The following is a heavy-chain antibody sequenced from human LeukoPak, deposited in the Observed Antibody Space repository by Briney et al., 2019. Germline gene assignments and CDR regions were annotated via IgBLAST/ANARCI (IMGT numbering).Heavy chain of an antibody. Sequence: GGSLRLSCAASGFTFDDYAMHWVRQAPGKGLEWVSGISWNSGSIGYADSVKGRFTISRDNAKNSLYLQMNSLRAEDTALYYCAREAAGTFDPWGQGTLVTVSS. V-gene: IGHV3-9*01. CDR1: GFTFDDYA. J-gene: IGHJ5*02. D-gene: IGHD6-25*01. CDR2: ISWNSGSI. CDR3: AREAAGTFDP.